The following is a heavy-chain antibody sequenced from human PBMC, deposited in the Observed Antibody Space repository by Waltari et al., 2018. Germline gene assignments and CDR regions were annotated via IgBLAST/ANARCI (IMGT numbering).Heavy chain of an antibody. CDR3: ARIKESGRSRMGPFDY. Sequence: VRQAPGQGLEWMGGIIPVFGTANYAQKFRGIVTITADESTSTVYMEVRSLTSEDTAVYYCARIKESGRSRMGPFDYWGQGTLVTVSS. D-gene: IGHD1-26*01. CDR2: IIPVFGTA. V-gene: IGHV1-69*01. J-gene: IGHJ4*02.